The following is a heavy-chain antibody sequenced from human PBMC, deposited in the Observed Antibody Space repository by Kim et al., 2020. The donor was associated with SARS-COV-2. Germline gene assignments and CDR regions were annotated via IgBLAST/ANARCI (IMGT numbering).Heavy chain of an antibody. Sequence: GGSLRLSCAASGFTFSSYAMHWVRQAPGKGLEWVAVISYDGSNKYYADSVKGRFTISRDNSKNTLYLQMNSLRAEDTAVYYCARDPSKGFIRLLAADDWGQGTLVTVSS. CDR1: GFTFSSYA. CDR3: ARDPSKGFIRLLAADD. J-gene: IGHJ4*02. CDR2: ISYDGSNK. V-gene: IGHV3-30*04. D-gene: IGHD2-15*01.